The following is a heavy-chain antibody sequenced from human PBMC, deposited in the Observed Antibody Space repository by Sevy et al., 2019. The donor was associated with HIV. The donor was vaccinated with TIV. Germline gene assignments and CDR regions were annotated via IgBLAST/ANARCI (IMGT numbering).Heavy chain of an antibody. J-gene: IGHJ6*02. CDR3: TTDPIIVLLVTDGMDV. D-gene: IGHD2-8*02. CDR1: GFTFSYAW. CDR2: IKSNADGGTI. Sequence: GGSVRLSCEASGFTFSYAWMNWVRQAPGKGLEWVGRIKSNADGGTIDYAAPVKGRFTISRDDSKNTLYLKMNSLKIEDTAVYYCTTDPIIVLLVTDGMDVWGQGTTVTVSS. V-gene: IGHV3-15*01.